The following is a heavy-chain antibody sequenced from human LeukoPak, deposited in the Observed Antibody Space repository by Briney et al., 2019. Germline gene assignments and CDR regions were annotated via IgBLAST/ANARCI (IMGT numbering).Heavy chain of an antibody. Sequence: GGSLRLSCAASGFTFSSYAMSWVRQASGKGLEWVSAISGSGGSTYYADSVKGRFTISRDNSKNTLYLQMNGLRAEDTAVYYCAKDPAEGAGPSYWYFDLWGRGTLVTVSS. J-gene: IGHJ2*01. CDR1: GFTFSSYA. V-gene: IGHV3-23*01. D-gene: IGHD1-26*01. CDR3: AKDPAEGAGPSYWYFDL. CDR2: ISGSGGST.